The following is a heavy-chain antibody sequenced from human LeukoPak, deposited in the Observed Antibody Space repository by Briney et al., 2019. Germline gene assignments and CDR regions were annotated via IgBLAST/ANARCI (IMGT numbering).Heavy chain of an antibody. V-gene: IGHV3-66*01. CDR3: ARDLVGAIAHGFDY. CDR1: GFTVSSNY. D-gene: IGHD1-26*01. CDR2: IYSGGST. Sequence: GGSLRLSCAASGFTVSSNYMNWVRQAPGKGLEWVSLIYSGGSTHYADSVKGRFTISRDNSKNTLYLQMNSLRAEDTAVYYCARDLVGAIAHGFDYWGQGTLVTVSS. J-gene: IGHJ4*02.